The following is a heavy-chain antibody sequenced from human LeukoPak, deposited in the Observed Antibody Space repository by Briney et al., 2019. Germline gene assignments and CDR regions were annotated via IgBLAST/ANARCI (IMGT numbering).Heavy chain of an antibody. Sequence: ASVKVSCKASGCTFTSYYMHWVRQAPGQGLEWMGIINPSGGSTSYAQKFQGRVTMTRDTSISTAYMELSRLRSDGTAVYYCARGERITMIVVATGAFDIWGQGTMVTVSS. CDR1: GCTFTSYY. V-gene: IGHV1-46*01. J-gene: IGHJ3*02. CDR3: ARGERITMIVVATGAFDI. D-gene: IGHD3-22*01. CDR2: INPSGGST.